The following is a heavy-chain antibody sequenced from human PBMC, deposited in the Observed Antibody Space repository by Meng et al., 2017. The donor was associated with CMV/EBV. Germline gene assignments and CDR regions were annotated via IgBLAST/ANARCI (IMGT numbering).Heavy chain of an antibody. CDR1: GFTFDDYA. J-gene: IGHJ6*02. V-gene: IGHV3-43D*03. D-gene: IGHD1-14*01. CDR3: AKDSGSAANPYGMDV. Sequence: GESLKISCAASGFTFDDYAMHWVRQAPGKGLEWVSLISWDGGSTYYADSVKGRFTISRDNSKNSLYLQMNSLRAEDTALYYCAKDSGSAANPYGMDVWGQGTTVTVSS. CDR2: ISWDGGST.